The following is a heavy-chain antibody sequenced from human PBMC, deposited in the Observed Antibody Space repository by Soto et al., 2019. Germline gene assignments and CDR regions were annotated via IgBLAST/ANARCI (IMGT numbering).Heavy chain of an antibody. J-gene: IGHJ4*02. CDR2: IYPGDSDT. CDR1: GYSFTSYW. D-gene: IGHD3-22*01. CDR3: ARVLASSGYSY. Sequence: GESRKISCXGSGYSFTSYWIGWVRQMPGKGLEWMGIIYPGDSDTRYSPSFQGQVTISADKSISTAYLQWSSLKASDTAMYYCARVLASSGYSYWGQGTLVTVSS. V-gene: IGHV5-51*01.